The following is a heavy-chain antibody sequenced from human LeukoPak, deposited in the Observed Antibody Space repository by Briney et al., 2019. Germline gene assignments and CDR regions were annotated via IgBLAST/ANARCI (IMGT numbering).Heavy chain of an antibody. CDR3: ARMPRIVGATGDY. D-gene: IGHD1-26*01. CDR2: IYYSGST. Sequence: SETLSLTCTVSGGSISSYYWSWIRQPPGKGLEWIGYIYYSGSTNYNPSLKSRVTISVDTSKNQFSLKLSSVTAADTAVYYCARMPRIVGATGDYWGQGTLVTVSS. V-gene: IGHV4-59*12. J-gene: IGHJ4*02. CDR1: GGSISSYY.